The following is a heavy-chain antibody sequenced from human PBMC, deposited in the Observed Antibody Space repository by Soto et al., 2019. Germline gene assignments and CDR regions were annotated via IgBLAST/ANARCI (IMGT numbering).Heavy chain of an antibody. Sequence: PGGSLRLSCAASGFTFSDDWMTWVRQAPGKGLEWVGRINRKTDGGTADYAAPVKDRFTISRDDSKNTLYLQMNFMKTEDTAVYYCATYTSGACMFWGHGTLVTVSS. CDR3: ATYTSGACMF. J-gene: IGHJ4*01. D-gene: IGHD3-10*02. V-gene: IGHV3-15*01. CDR1: GFTFSDDW. CDR2: INRKTDGGTA.